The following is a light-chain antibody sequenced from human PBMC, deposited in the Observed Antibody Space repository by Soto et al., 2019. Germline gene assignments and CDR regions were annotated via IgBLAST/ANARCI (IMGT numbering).Light chain of an antibody. CDR1: QDISNY. J-gene: IGKJ4*01. Sequence: DIQMTQSPSSLSASVGDRVTITCQASQDISNYLNWYQQKLGKAPKLLIYAASSLQSGVPARFSGGGSGTDFTLTIGSLQPEDFATYYCQQSYTTPFTFGGGTKVEIK. CDR3: QQSYTTPFT. V-gene: IGKV1-39*01. CDR2: AAS.